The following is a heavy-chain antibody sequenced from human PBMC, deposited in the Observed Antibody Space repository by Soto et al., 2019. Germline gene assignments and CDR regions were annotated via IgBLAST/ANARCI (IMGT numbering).Heavy chain of an antibody. CDR3: ARDTGIRGAFDI. Sequence: SETLSLTCTVSGGSISSSSYYWGWIRQPPGKGLEWIGSIYYSGSTYYNPSLKSRVTISVDTSKNQFSLKLSSVTAADTAVYYCARDTGIRGAFDIWGQGTMVTVSS. CDR2: IYYSGST. V-gene: IGHV4-39*07. D-gene: IGHD4-4*01. J-gene: IGHJ3*02. CDR1: GGSISSSSYY.